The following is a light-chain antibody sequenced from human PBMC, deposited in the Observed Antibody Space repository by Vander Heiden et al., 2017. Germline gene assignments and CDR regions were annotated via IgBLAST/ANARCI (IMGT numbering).Light chain of an antibody. CDR2: DAS. CDR1: QSVSSY. Sequence: EIVLTQSQATLSLSPGQRATLSCRASQSVSSYLAWYQQKPGQAPRLLIYDASNRATGIPARFSGSGFGTDFTLTISSLEPEDFAVYYCQQRSNWPRLTFGGGTKVEIK. J-gene: IGKJ4*01. V-gene: IGKV3-11*01. CDR3: QQRSNWPRLT.